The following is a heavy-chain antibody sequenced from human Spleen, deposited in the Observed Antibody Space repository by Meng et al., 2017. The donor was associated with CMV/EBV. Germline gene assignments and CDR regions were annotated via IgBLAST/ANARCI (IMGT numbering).Heavy chain of an antibody. CDR2: MSYDGSSK. CDR3: ARDYQVRTLHLTGTPDY. Sequence: GGSLRLSCVASGFTFSRYAMHWVRQAPGKGLEWVAIMSYDGSSKHYADSVKGRFTISRDNSKNTLYLQMNSLRAEDTAVYYCARDYQVRTLHLTGTPDYWGQGTLVTVSS. V-gene: IGHV3-30*07. CDR1: GFTFSRYA. J-gene: IGHJ4*02. D-gene: IGHD1-7*01.